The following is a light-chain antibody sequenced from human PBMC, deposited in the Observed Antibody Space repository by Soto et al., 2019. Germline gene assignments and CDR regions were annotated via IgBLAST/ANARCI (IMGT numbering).Light chain of an antibody. CDR3: SSYTSSSTLYV. V-gene: IGLV2-14*01. Sequence: QSVLTQPASVSGSPGQSIAISCTGTSSDVGGYNYVSWYQQHPGKAPKLILCDVSNRPSGVSNRFSGSKSGNTASLTISGLQAEDDADYYCSSYTSSSTLYVFGTGTKVTVL. CDR1: SSDVGGYNY. J-gene: IGLJ1*01. CDR2: DVS.